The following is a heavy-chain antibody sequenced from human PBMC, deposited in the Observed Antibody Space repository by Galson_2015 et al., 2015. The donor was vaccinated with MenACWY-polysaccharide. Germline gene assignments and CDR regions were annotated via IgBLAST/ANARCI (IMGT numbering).Heavy chain of an antibody. V-gene: IGHV3-30-3*01. CDR2: ISYDGSNK. Sequence: SLRLSCAASGFTFSSYAIHWVRQAPGKGLEWVAVISYDGSNKYYADSVKGRFTISRDNSKNTMYLQMNSLRAADTAVYYCARTYCSRTSCYGMDVWGQGTTVTVSS. CDR3: ARTYCSRTSCYGMDV. D-gene: IGHD2-2*01. J-gene: IGHJ6*02. CDR1: GFTFSSYA.